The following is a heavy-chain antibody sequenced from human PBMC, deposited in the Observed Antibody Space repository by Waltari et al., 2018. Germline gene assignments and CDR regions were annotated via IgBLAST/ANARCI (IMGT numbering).Heavy chain of an antibody. D-gene: IGHD5-12*01. Sequence: QLQLQESGPGLVKPSETLSLTCSVSGGSITTSRHYWGWIRQPPGPGLEWIGTLSYSGGTYNSPSLMSRLTMSRDTSKNQVSLKLASVTAADTGVYYCATYIGASVGTAAFDVWGQGTMVTVSS. CDR1: GGSITTSRHY. V-gene: IGHV4-39*01. CDR3: ATYIGASVGTAAFDV. CDR2: LSYSGGT. J-gene: IGHJ3*01.